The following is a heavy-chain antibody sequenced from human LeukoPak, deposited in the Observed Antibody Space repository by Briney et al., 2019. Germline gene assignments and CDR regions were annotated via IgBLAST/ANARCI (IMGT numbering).Heavy chain of an antibody. CDR2: MSSSGTYI. CDR3: ARITMVRGVPRGYGLDV. V-gene: IGHV3-21*01. J-gene: IGHJ6*02. D-gene: IGHD3-10*01. CDR1: GFTFSTYT. Sequence: GGSLRLSCAASGFTFSTYTMNWVRQAPGKGLEWVSSMSSSGTYIYYADSVKGRFTISRDNAKNSLSLQVNSLRAEDTAVYYCARITMVRGVPRGYGLDVWGQGTTVTVSS.